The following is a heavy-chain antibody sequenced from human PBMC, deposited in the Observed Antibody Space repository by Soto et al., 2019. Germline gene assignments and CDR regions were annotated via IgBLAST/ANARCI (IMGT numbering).Heavy chain of an antibody. CDR2: INNGGTNI. CDR3: ARHVTAYSMDG. J-gene: IGHJ6*02. Sequence: EVQLVESGGGLVQPGRSLRLTCAGSGFSFGDYQMDWVRQAPGKGLEWISYINNGGTNIYYADSVKGRFTISRDNAKNSLYLQMNSLRAEDTAVYYCARHVTAYSMDGWGQGTTVTVSS. CDR1: GFSFGDYQ. V-gene: IGHV3-48*03. D-gene: IGHD2-21*01.